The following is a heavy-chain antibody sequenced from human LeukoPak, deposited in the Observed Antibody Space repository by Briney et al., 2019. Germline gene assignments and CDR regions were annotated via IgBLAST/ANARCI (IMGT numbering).Heavy chain of an antibody. J-gene: IGHJ6*03. CDR3: ARGGDYYGSGSYPYYYMDV. CDR2: IIPILGIA. CDR1: GGTFSSYA. D-gene: IGHD3-10*01. Sequence: ASVKVSCKASGGTFSSYAISWVRQAPGQGLEWMGRIIPILGIANYAQKFQGRVTITADKSTSTAYMELSSLRSEDTAVYYCARGGDYYGSGSYPYYYMDVWGKGTTVTVSS. V-gene: IGHV1-69*04.